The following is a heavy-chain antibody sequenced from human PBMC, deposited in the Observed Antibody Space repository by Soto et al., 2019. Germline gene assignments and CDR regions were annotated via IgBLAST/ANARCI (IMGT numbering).Heavy chain of an antibody. CDR3: ARDRGMEMATITISYGMDV. D-gene: IGHD5-12*01. J-gene: IGHJ6*02. V-gene: IGHV1-46*01. Sequence: ASVKVSCKASGYTFTSYYMHWVRQAPGQGLEWMGIINPSGGSTSYAQKFQGRVTMTRDTSTSTVYMELSSLRSEDTAVYYCARDRGMEMATITISYGMDVWGQGTTVTSP. CDR2: INPSGGST. CDR1: GYTFTSYY.